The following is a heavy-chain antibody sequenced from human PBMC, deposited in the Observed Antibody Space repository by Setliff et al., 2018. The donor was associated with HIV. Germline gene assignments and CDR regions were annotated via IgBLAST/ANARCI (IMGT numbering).Heavy chain of an antibody. D-gene: IGHD6-13*01. Sequence: GESLKISCAASGFTFSRYGMHWVRQAPGKGLEWVAFISYDGNNKYYADSVKGRFTISRDNAKNSLYLQMNSLRAEDTAVYYCARSRAAGFDYWGQGTLVTVSS. CDR3: ARSRAAGFDY. V-gene: IGHV3-30*04. CDR1: GFTFSRYG. J-gene: IGHJ4*02. CDR2: ISYDGNNK.